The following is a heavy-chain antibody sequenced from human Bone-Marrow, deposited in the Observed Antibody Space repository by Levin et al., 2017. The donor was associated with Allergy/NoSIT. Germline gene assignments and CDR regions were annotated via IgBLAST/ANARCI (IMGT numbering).Heavy chain of an antibody. Sequence: SQTLSLTCTVSGYSISRDNWWGWIRQPPGKGLEWIGYVYYHGRTYCNPSLKSRLTMSVDTSTNQFSLKLSSVTAMDTAVYYCARTRDGYNVFDNWGQGIPVTVSS. D-gene: IGHD5-24*01. CDR1: GYSISRDNW. CDR3: ARTRDGYNVFDN. CDR2: VYYHGRT. V-gene: IGHV4-28*01. J-gene: IGHJ4*02.